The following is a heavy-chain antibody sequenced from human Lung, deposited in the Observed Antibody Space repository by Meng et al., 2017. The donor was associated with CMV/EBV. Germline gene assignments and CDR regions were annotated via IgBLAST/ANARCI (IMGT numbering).Heavy chain of an antibody. CDR2: IIPIFGTA. V-gene: IGHV1-69*05. D-gene: IGHD3-22*01. CDR1: GGTFSSYA. Sequence: SXXVSXKASGGTFSSYAISWVRQAPGQGLEWMGGIIPIFGTANYAQKFQGRVTITTDESTSTAYMELSSLRSEDTAVYYCAREGYYYDSSGYYKTQAFDIWGQGKXV. J-gene: IGHJ3*02. CDR3: AREGYYYDSSGYYKTQAFDI.